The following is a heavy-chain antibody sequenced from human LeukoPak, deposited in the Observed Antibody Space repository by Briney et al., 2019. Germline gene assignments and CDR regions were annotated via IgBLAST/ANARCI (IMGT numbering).Heavy chain of an antibody. CDR3: ARQPTPYCSGGSCYSDYYFDY. Sequence: GESLKISCKGSGYSFTSYWIGWVRQMPGKGLEWMGIIYPGDSDIRYSPSFQGQVTISADKSISTAYLQWSSLKASDTAMYYCARQPTPYCSGGSCYSDYYFDYWGQGTLVTVSS. J-gene: IGHJ4*02. D-gene: IGHD2-15*01. V-gene: IGHV5-51*01. CDR1: GYSFTSYW. CDR2: IYPGDSDI.